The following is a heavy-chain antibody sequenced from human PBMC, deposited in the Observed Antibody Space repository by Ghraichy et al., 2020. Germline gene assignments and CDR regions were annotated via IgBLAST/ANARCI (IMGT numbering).Heavy chain of an antibody. CDR1: GFTFDDYA. D-gene: IGHD6-19*01. V-gene: IGHV3-9*01. Sequence: GGSLRLSCAASGFTFDDYAMHWVRQAPGKGLEWVSGISWNSGSIGYADSVKGRFTISRDNAKNSLYLQMNSLRAEDTALYYCAKDHSSGWYAEYFQHWGQGTLVTVSS. CDR3: AKDHSSGWYAEYFQH. CDR2: ISWNSGSI. J-gene: IGHJ1*01.